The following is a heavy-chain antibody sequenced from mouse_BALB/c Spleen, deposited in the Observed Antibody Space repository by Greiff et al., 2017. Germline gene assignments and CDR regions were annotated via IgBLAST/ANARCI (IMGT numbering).Heavy chain of an antibody. CDR1: GYTFSSYW. Sequence: VQLQESGAELMKPGASVKISCKATGYTFSSYWIEWVKQRPGHGLEWIGEILPGSGSTNYNEKFKGKATFTADTSSNTAYMQLSSLTSEDSAVYYCARGITTASLRYFDVWGAGTTVTVSS. J-gene: IGHJ1*01. CDR3: ARGITTASLRYFDV. V-gene: IGHV1-9*01. D-gene: IGHD1-2*01. CDR2: ILPGSGST.